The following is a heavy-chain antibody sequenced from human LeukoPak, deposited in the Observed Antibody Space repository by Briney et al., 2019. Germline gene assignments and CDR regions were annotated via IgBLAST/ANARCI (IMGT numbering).Heavy chain of an antibody. V-gene: IGHV3-7*04. CDR1: GFTFSSYW. CDR3: ARAQYSYGFDDAFDI. Sequence: HPGGSLRLSCTASGFTFSSYWMSWVRQAPGKGLEWVTNIKQDGSEKDYVDSVKGRFTISRDNAKNSLYLQMNSLRAEDTAVYYCARAQYSYGFDDAFDIWGQGTMVTVSS. CDR2: IKQDGSEK. D-gene: IGHD5-18*01. J-gene: IGHJ3*02.